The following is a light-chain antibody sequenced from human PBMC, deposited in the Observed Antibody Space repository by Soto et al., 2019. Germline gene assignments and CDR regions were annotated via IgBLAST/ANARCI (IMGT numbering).Light chain of an antibody. V-gene: IGKV3-11*01. CDR3: QQRHMWPIT. CDR2: EAY. CDR1: QSFRGL. Sequence: EVLLTQSPVTLSLSPGERATLSCRASQSFRGLLAWYRQKPGQAPRLLIYEAYNRATGIPAKFSGSGSGTDFTLTISSLEPEDSAVYYCQQRHMWPITFGQGTRLKIK. J-gene: IGKJ5*01.